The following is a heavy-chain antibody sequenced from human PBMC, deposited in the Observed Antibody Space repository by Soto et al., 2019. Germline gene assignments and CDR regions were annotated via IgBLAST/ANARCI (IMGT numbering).Heavy chain of an antibody. CDR2: ISSGSSTI. D-gene: IGHD6-13*01. CDR3: ARVNKGEGAAATNWGFDS. Sequence: TGGSLRLSCTASGFSFSNYDMNCVRQSPGKGLEWISYISSGSSTIQYADSVKGRFTISRDNAKNSLFLQMNSLRDEDTAMYYCARVNKGEGAAATNWGFDSWGQGALGTVSS. CDR1: GFSFSNYD. V-gene: IGHV3-48*02. J-gene: IGHJ5*01.